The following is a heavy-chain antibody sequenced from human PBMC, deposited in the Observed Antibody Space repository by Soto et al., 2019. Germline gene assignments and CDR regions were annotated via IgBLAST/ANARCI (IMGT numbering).Heavy chain of an antibody. V-gene: IGHV1-18*01. D-gene: IGHD3-10*01. J-gene: IGHJ4*02. CDR3: ARDLDGSGSYYTDY. CDR2: ISAYNGNT. CDR1: GYMFVTYG. Sequence: ASVKVSCKASGYMFVTYGINWVRQAPGQGLEWMGWISAYNGNTKYAQNLQGRVTMTTDASTSTAYMEMRSLRSDDTAVYYCARDLDGSGSYYTDYWGPGTLVTVTS.